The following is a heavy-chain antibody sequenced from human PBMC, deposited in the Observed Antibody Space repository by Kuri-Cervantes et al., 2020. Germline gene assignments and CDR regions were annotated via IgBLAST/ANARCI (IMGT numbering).Heavy chain of an antibody. CDR1: GFTFSSYW. CDR2: MEQDGSEK. Sequence: GGSLRLSCAASGFTFSSYWMSWVRQAPGKGLEWVANMEQDGSEKYYVDSVKGRFTISRDNAKNSLYLQMNSLRAEDTAVYYCARGGVRGWYYFDYWGQGTLVTVSS. J-gene: IGHJ4*02. V-gene: IGHV3-7*01. CDR3: ARGGVRGWYYFDY. D-gene: IGHD6-19*01.